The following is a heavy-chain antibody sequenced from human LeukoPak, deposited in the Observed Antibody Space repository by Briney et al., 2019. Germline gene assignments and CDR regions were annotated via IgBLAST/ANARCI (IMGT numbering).Heavy chain of an antibody. Sequence: GGSLRLSCAASGFTFSSQAMSWVRQAPGKGLEWVSAISNSGVTTYYADSVKGRFTISRDNSKNTLYLQMNSLRAEDTAVYYCARDRSIDYWGQGTLVTVSS. CDR1: GFTFSSQA. CDR3: ARDRSIDY. V-gene: IGHV3-23*01. J-gene: IGHJ4*02. CDR2: ISNSGVTT.